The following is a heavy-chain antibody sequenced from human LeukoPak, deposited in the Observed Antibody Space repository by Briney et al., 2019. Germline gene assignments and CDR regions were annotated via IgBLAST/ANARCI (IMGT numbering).Heavy chain of an antibody. Sequence: GGSLRLSCAASGFTFSSYSMNWVRQAPGKGLEWVSSISSGSTYIYYADSVKGRSTMSRDNAKNSLYLQMTSLRAEDTAVYYCARSSSVNYDSSGYSALDYWGQGTLVTVSS. CDR2: ISSGSTYI. J-gene: IGHJ4*02. V-gene: IGHV3-21*01. D-gene: IGHD3-22*01. CDR1: GFTFSSYS. CDR3: ARSSSVNYDSSGYSALDY.